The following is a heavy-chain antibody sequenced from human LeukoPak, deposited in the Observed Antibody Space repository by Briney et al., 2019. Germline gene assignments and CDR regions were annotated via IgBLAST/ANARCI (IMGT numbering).Heavy chain of an antibody. CDR1: GGSISSSSYY. D-gene: IGHD3-22*01. V-gene: IGHV4-39*07. Sequence: SETLSLTYTVSGGSISSSSYYWGWIRQPPGKGLEWIGSIYYSGSTYYNPSLKSRVTISVDTSKNQFSLKLSSVTAADTAVYYCARISDDNSLDYWGQGTLVTVSS. CDR2: IYYSGST. CDR3: ARISDDNSLDY. J-gene: IGHJ4*02.